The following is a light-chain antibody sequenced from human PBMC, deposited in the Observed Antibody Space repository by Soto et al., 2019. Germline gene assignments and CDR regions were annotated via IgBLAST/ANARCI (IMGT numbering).Light chain of an antibody. J-gene: IGKJ1*01. CDR3: QQYNSYPWT. CDR2: NAS. V-gene: IGKV1-5*03. Sequence: DIKMTQSPSTLSASVGDRVTITCRASRSISRRLAGYQQKPGKAPKLLIYNASSLESGVPSRFSGSGSGTEFTLSISSLQPDDFATYYCQQYNSYPWTFGQGTKVEMK. CDR1: RSISRR.